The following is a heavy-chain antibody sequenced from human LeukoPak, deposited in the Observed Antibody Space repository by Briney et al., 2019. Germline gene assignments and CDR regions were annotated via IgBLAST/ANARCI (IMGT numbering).Heavy chain of an antibody. Sequence: PGGSLRLSCAASGFTFSSYWMSWVRQAPGXXXEWVANIKQDGSEKYYVDSVKGRFTISRDNAKNSLYLQMNSLRAEDTAVYYCVAMVRGVITYYFDYWGQGTLVTVSS. J-gene: IGHJ4*02. V-gene: IGHV3-7*01. CDR3: VAMVRGVITYYFDY. CDR2: IKQDGSEK. CDR1: GFTFSSYW. D-gene: IGHD3-10*01.